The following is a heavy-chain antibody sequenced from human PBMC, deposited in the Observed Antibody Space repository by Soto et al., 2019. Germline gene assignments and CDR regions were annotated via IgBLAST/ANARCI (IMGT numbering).Heavy chain of an antibody. D-gene: IGHD6-25*01. CDR1: GFTFSYYA. CDR2: LSGSGTST. J-gene: IGHJ1*01. V-gene: IGHV3-23*01. Sequence: GGSLRLSCAASGFTFSYYAMSWVRQAPGKGLEWVSTLSGSGTSTYYADSVKGRFTISRDISKNTLYLHMDSLRAEDTAVYYCAKIPSALNLYFQHWAQGTLVTVSS. CDR3: AKIPSALNLYFQH.